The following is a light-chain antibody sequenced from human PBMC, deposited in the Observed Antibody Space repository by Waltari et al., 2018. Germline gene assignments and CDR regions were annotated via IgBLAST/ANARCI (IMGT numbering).Light chain of an antibody. V-gene: IGLV1-44*01. CDR2: STT. Sequence: QSVLTQPPSASGTPGQRVTISCSGSSSNIGSNTLNWYQQLPGTAPNLLIYSTTQRRSGLPARFSGSKSGPSTSRAISGLQSEDEADYYCAAWDDSLNGWVFGGGTKLTVL. J-gene: IGLJ3*02. CDR3: AAWDDSLNGWV. CDR1: SSNIGSNT.